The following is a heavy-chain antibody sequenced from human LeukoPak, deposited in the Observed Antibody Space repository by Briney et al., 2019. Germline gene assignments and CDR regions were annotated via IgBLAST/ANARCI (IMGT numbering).Heavy chain of an antibody. Sequence: ASVKVSCKASGYTFTGHYMHWVRQAPGQGLEWMGWINPNSGGTNYAQKFQGRVTMTRDTSISTAYMELSRLRSDDTAVYYCARDLDEYDFWSGYQPRPNFDYWGQGTLVTVSS. J-gene: IGHJ4*02. CDR3: ARDLDEYDFWSGYQPRPNFDY. CDR1: GYTFTGHY. D-gene: IGHD3-3*01. CDR2: INPNSGGT. V-gene: IGHV1-2*02.